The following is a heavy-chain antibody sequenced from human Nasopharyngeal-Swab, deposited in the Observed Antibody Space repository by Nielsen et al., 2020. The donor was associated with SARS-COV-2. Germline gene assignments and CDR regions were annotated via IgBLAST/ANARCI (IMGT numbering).Heavy chain of an antibody. J-gene: IGHJ4*02. Sequence: VRQMPGKGLEWMGIIYPGDSDTRYSPSFQGQVTISADKSISTAYLQWSSLKASDTAMYYCARRGDIVVVPAASALDYWGQGTLGTVSS. D-gene: IGHD2-2*01. V-gene: IGHV5-51*01. CDR2: IYPGDSDT. CDR3: ARRGDIVVVPAASALDY.